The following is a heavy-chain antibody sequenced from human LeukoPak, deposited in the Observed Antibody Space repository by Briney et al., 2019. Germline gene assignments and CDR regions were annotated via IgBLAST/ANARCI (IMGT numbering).Heavy chain of an antibody. Sequence: GESLKISCKGSGYSFTSYWIGWVRQMPGKGLEWMGIIYPGDSDTRYSPSFQGQVTISADKSNSTAYLQWSSLKASDTAMYYCARLGAGYSYGYATDFDYWGQGTLVTVSS. J-gene: IGHJ4*02. CDR1: GYSFTSYW. V-gene: IGHV5-51*01. CDR2: IYPGDSDT. CDR3: ARLGAGYSYGYATDFDY. D-gene: IGHD5-18*01.